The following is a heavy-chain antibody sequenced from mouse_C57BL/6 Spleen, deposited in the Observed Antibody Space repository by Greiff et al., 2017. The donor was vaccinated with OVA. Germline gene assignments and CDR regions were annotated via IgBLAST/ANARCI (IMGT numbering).Heavy chain of an antibody. CDR3: ARWVGREYYFDY. CDR1: GYTFTSYW. V-gene: IGHV1-72*01. J-gene: IGHJ2*01. Sequence: QVHVKQPGAELVKPGASVKLSCKASGYTFTSYWMHWVKQRPGRGLEWIGRIDPNSGGTKYNEKFKSKATLTVDKPSSTAYMQLSSLTSEDSAVYYWARWVGREYYFDYWGQGTTLTVSS. CDR2: IDPNSGGT. D-gene: IGHD4-1*01.